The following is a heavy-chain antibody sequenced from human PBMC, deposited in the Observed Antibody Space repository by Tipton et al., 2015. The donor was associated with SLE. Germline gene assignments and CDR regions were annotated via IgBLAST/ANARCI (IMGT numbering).Heavy chain of an antibody. Sequence: TLSLTCAVYGGSFSGYYWSWIRQPPGKGLEWIGEINHSGSTNYNPPLKSRVTISVDTSKNQFSLKLSSVTAADTAVYYCARDYGYCSSTSCYPWYFDLWGRGTLVTVSS. CDR1: GGSFSGYY. D-gene: IGHD2-2*01. CDR2: INHSGST. V-gene: IGHV4-34*01. CDR3: ARDYGYCSSTSCYPWYFDL. J-gene: IGHJ2*01.